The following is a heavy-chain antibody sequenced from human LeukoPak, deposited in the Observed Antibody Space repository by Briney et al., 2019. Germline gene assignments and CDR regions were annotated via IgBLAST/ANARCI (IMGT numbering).Heavy chain of an antibody. CDR2: INTNTGNP. V-gene: IGHV7-4-1*02. CDR1: GYTFTSYA. CDR3: ARGSSGSLLVDFDY. J-gene: IGHJ4*02. D-gene: IGHD1-26*01. Sequence: ASVKVSCKASGYTFTSYAMNWVRQAPGQGLEWMGGINTNTGNPTYAQGFTGRCVFSLDTSVSTAYLQISSLKAEDTAAYYCARGSSGSLLVDFDYWGQGTLATVSS.